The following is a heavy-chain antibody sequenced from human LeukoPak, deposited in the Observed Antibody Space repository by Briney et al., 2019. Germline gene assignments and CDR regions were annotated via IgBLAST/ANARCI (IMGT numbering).Heavy chain of an antibody. Sequence: SGGSLRLSCVASGFTFSSYAMSWVRQAPGKGLEWVSAISGSGGSTYYADSVKGRFTISRDNSKNTLYLQMNSLRAEDTAVYYCASTSLGLRVGAFDIWGQGTMVTVSS. CDR3: ASTSLGLRVGAFDI. J-gene: IGHJ3*02. V-gene: IGHV3-23*01. CDR1: GFTFSSYA. CDR2: ISGSGGST. D-gene: IGHD4-17*01.